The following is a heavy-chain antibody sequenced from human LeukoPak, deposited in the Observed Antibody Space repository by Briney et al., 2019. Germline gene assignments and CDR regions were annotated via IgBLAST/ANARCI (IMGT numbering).Heavy chain of an antibody. J-gene: IGHJ4*02. V-gene: IGHV4-39*01. Sequence: SETLSLTCTVSGVSISSSSYYWGWIRQPPGKGLEWIGSIYYSGSTYYNPSLRSRVAMSVDTTKNQLSLKLTSVTATDTAVYYCARQWGYWGQGILVTVSS. CDR3: ARQWGY. CDR2: IYYSGST. CDR1: GVSISSSSYY. D-gene: IGHD1-26*01.